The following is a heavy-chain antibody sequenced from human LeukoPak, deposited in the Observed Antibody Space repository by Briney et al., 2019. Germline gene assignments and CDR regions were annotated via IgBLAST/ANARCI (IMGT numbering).Heavy chain of an antibody. D-gene: IGHD3-22*01. V-gene: IGHV3-53*01. CDR2: IHSGVTK. CDR1: EFTVSSNS. J-gene: IGHJ3*02. Sequence: PGGSLRLSCAASEFTVSSNSMSWVRQAPGKGLEWVSVIHSGVTKYYADSVKGRFTISTDRSKNTLYLQMNSLRAEDTAMYYCARDLQQYSGGYYYDAFDIWGQGTMVTVSS. CDR3: ARDLQQYSGGYYYDAFDI.